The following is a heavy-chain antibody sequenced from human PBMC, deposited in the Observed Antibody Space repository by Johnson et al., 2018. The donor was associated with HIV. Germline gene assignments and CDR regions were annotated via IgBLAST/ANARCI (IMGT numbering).Heavy chain of an antibody. Sequence: VQLVESGGGLVQPGGSLRLSCAASGFTVSSNYMSWVRRAPGKGLEWVSVIYSGGSTYYADSVKGRFTISRDNSKNTLYLQMNSLRAEDTAVYYCAKGGGSSWSDAFDIWGQGTMVTVSS. V-gene: IGHV3-66*01. CDR3: AKGGGSSWSDAFDI. J-gene: IGHJ3*02. D-gene: IGHD6-13*01. CDR1: GFTVSSNY. CDR2: IYSGGST.